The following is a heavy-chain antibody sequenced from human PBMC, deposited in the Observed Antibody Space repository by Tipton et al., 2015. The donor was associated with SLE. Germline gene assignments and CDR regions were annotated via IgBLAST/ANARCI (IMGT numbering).Heavy chain of an antibody. V-gene: IGHV4-39*07. D-gene: IGHD2-21*01. CDR1: GGSISSSSYY. Sequence: LRLSCTVSGGSISSSSYYWGWIRQPPGKGLEWIGSIYYSGSTYYNPSLKSRVTISVDTSKNQFSLKLRSVTAADTAVYYCARSGHIVVVVLGYFDVWGRGTLVTVSS. CDR2: IYYSGST. CDR3: ARSGHIVVVVLGYFDV. J-gene: IGHJ2*01.